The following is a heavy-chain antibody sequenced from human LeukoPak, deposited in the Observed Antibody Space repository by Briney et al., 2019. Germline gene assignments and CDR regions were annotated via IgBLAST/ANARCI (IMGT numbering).Heavy chain of an antibody. CDR3: VRDYSRSWYPDY. CDR2: INSDATST. J-gene: IGHJ4*02. Sequence: PGGSLRLSCAASGFTSSSYWMHWVRQAPGKGLVWVSRINSDATSTSYADSVKGRFTISRDNAKNTLYLQMDSLRGEDTAVYYCVRDYSRSWYPDYWGQGTLVTVSS. V-gene: IGHV3-74*01. CDR1: GFTSSSYW. D-gene: IGHD6-13*01.